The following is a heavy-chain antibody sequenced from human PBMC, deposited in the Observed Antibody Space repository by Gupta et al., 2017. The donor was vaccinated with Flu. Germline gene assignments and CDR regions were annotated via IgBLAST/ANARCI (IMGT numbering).Heavy chain of an antibody. CDR2: TYYVSKWNI. J-gene: IGHJ5*01. CDR1: GDSVSRYGVA. CDR3: ARDLSPGNSGTFYWRFDS. V-gene: IGHV6-1*01. Sequence: QVQLQQSGPGLVKPSETLSLTCDISGDSVSRYGVAWNWIRQSPSRGLQWLGRTYYVSKWNIDYAVSVRSRLNISADTSRNQISLQVFSVTPGDTAIYYCARDLSPGNSGTFYWRFDSWGQGALVTVSS. D-gene: IGHD1-26*01.